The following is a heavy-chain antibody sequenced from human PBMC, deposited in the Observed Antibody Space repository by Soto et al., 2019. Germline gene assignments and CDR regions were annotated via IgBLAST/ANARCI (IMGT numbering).Heavy chain of an antibody. CDR1: GFTFSSYW. V-gene: IGHV3-74*01. Sequence: EVHLVEAGGGLVQPGGSLSLSCAASGFTFSSYWMHWVRQAPGKGLVWVSRINGEGSNTNYADSVKGRFTISRDNAKNTLYLQMNSLRADDTAVYYCARVGTGGSCYKFDSWGQGTLVTVSS. CDR2: INGEGSNT. CDR3: ARVGTGGSCYKFDS. D-gene: IGHD2-15*01. J-gene: IGHJ4*02.